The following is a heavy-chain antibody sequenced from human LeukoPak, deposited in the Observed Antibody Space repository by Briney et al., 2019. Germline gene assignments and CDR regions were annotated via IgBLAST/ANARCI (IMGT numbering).Heavy chain of an antibody. CDR3: ATARGYCSSTSCPDWFDP. CDR2: ISRTGRT. V-gene: IGHV4-34*01. D-gene: IGHD2-2*01. J-gene: IGHJ5*02. Sequence: KPSETLSLTCAVYGGSFSGYYWSWIRQAPGKGLEWIGEISRTGRTNYNSSLKSRVTISIDTSKNQFSLKLSSVTAADLAVYYCATARGYCSSTSCPDWFDPWGQGTLVTVSS. CDR1: GGSFSGYY.